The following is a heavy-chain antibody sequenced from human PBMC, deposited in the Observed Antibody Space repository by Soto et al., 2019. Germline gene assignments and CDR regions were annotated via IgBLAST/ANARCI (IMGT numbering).Heavy chain of an antibody. V-gene: IGHV3-7*01. J-gene: IGHJ6*03. CDR2: IKQAGSEK. Sequence: EVQLVESGGGLVQPGGSLSLSCAASGFTFSSYWLSWVRQAPGKGLEWVANIKQAGSEKYYVDSVKGRFTISRDNAKNSMYLKMNSLRAEDTAVYYCARKGSYGVPAATPYSYYYYYYMDVWGKGTTVTVS. CDR3: ARKGSYGVPAATPYSYYYYYYMDV. D-gene: IGHD2-2*02. CDR1: GFTFSSYW.